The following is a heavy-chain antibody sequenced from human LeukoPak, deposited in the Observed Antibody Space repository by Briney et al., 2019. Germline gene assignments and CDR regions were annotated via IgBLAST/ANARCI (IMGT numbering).Heavy chain of an antibody. CDR2: ISGSGGST. Sequence: GGSLRLSCAASGFTFSSYNMNWVRQAPGKGLEWVSAISGSGGSTYYADSVKGRFTISRDNSKNTLYLQMNSLRAEDTAVYYCAKIGWSSVLSNAFDIWGQGTMVTVSS. V-gene: IGHV3-23*01. CDR3: AKIGWSSVLSNAFDI. J-gene: IGHJ3*02. CDR1: GFTFSSYN. D-gene: IGHD1-26*01.